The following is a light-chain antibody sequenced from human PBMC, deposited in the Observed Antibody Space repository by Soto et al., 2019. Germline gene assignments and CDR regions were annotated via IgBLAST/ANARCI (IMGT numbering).Light chain of an antibody. CDR2: GAS. V-gene: IGKV3-20*01. CDR1: QSVSSSY. CDR3: QQYGSSHWT. Sequence: ELALTQSPGTLSLSPGESATLSCRAIQSVSSSYLAWYQQKPGQAPRLLIYGASSRATGIPDRFSGSGSGTDFTLTISRLEPEDFAVYYCQQYGSSHWTFGQGTKVDIK. J-gene: IGKJ1*01.